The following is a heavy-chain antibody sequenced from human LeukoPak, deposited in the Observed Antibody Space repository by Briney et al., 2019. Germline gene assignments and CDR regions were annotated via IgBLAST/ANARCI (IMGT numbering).Heavy chain of an antibody. Sequence: ASVKVSCKASGYTFTSYAMHWVRQAPGQRLEWMGWINAGNGNTKYSQKFQGRVTITRDTSASTAYMELSSLRSEDTAVHYCAREDYGDYSYYYGMDVWGQGTTVTVSS. D-gene: IGHD4-17*01. CDR3: AREDYGDYSYYYGMDV. CDR1: GYTFTSYA. J-gene: IGHJ6*02. V-gene: IGHV1-3*01. CDR2: INAGNGNT.